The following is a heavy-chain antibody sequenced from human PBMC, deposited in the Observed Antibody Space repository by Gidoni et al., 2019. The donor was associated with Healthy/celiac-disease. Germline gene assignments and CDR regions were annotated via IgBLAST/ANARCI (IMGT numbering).Heavy chain of an antibody. V-gene: IGHV2-26*01. CDR1: VFSLSNARMG. CDR3: ARMVGSGWGYFDY. D-gene: IGHD6-19*01. J-gene: IGHJ4*02. CDR2: IFSNDEK. Sequence: QVTLKESGPVLVKPTETITLTCTVSVFSLSNARMGVSWIRQPPGKALEWLAHIFSNDEKSYSTSLKSRLTISKDTSKSQVVLTMTNMDPVDTATYYCARMVGSGWGYFDYWGQGTLVTVSS.